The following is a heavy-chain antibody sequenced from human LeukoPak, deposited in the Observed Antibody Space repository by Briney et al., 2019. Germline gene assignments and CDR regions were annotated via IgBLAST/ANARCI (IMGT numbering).Heavy chain of an antibody. CDR1: GFTFSSYW. Sequence: SRGSLRLSCVASGFTFSSYWMHWVRHVPGKGLVWVSRISRDGVTTKYADSVKGRFTISRDNAKNTLFLQMNSLRVEDTAVYYCARAFEYYYDSGGYYPAGYWGQGTLVIVSS. CDR2: ISRDGVTT. CDR3: ARAFEYYYDSGGYYPAGY. J-gene: IGHJ4*02. D-gene: IGHD3-22*01. V-gene: IGHV3-74*03.